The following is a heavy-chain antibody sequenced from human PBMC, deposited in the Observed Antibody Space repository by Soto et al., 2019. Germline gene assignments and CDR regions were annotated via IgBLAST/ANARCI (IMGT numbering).Heavy chain of an antibody. V-gene: IGHV4-30-4*01. CDR2: IYYSGST. CDR1: GASISIGEYY. CDR3: ARVGKHPTRFDT. Sequence: QVQLQESGPGLVKPSQTLSLTCTVSGASISIGEYYWSWVCKPPGKGLVWFAYIYYSGSTYYNPSLKSRVYISVDTSKNQFSLKLSSVTAADTAVYYCARVGKHPTRFDTWGQGTLVTVSS. J-gene: IGHJ5*02.